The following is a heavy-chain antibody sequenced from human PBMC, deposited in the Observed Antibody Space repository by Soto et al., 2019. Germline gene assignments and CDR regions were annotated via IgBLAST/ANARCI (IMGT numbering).Heavy chain of an antibody. CDR3: AKGRYRIGWYDPYFDY. J-gene: IGHJ4*02. V-gene: IGHV3-23*01. CDR2: TSGGAGST. CDR1: GFTFNSSA. Sequence: EVQLLEAAGGLVQPGGSLRLSCAASGFTFNSSAMSWVRQAPGKGLEWVSTTSGGAGSTYYADSVKGRFTISRDNSKNTLYLQMNSLRADDTAVYYCAKGRYRIGWYDPYFDYWGQGTLVTVSS. D-gene: IGHD6-19*01.